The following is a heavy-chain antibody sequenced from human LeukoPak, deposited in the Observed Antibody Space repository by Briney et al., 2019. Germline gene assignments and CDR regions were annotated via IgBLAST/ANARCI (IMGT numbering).Heavy chain of an antibody. J-gene: IGHJ5*02. CDR3: ARDKLEGVVATPPSSGWYPNWFDP. V-gene: IGHV3-21*01. Sequence: GGSLRLSCAASGFTFSSYSMNWVRQAPGKGLEWVSSISSSSSYIYYADSVKGRFTISRDNAKNSLYLQMNSLRAEDTAVYYCARDKLEGVVATPPSSGWYPNWFDPWGQGTLVTVSS. CDR2: ISSSSSYI. D-gene: IGHD6-19*01. CDR1: GFTFSSYS.